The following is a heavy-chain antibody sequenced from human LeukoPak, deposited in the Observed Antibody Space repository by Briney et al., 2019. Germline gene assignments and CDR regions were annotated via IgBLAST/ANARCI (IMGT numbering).Heavy chain of an antibody. CDR1: GDSIDTYY. V-gene: IGHV4-59*08. J-gene: IGHJ4*02. Sequence: SETLSLTCSVSGDSIDTYYWSWLRQPPGKGLEGGGRIYYSGSTVYNPSLQSRVTMSVDTSKNQFSLNLKSVTATDTAVYYCARSFVADLIFDYWGQGTLVTVSS. CDR2: IYYSGST. CDR3: ARSFVADLIFDY. D-gene: IGHD2/OR15-2a*01.